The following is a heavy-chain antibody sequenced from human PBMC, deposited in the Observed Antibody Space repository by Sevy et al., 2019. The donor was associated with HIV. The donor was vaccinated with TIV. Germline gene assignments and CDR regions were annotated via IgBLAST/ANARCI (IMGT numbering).Heavy chain of an antibody. Sequence: APVKVSCKASGYTFSTSDISWVRQATGQGLEWMGWMTPNSRNTAYAQKFQGRVIMTRNISTSTAYMELSSLGSNHTAVYYCARRALGRGVSGFDHWGQGTPVTVSS. CDR1: GYTFSTSD. CDR3: ARRALGRGVSGFDH. CDR2: MTPNSRNT. D-gene: IGHD7-27*01. V-gene: IGHV1-8*01. J-gene: IGHJ4*02.